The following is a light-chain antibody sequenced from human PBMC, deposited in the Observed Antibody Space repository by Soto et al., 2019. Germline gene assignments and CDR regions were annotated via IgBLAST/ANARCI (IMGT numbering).Light chain of an antibody. Sequence: SYELTQPPSVSVAPGRTAIITCGGSKVGSKSVHWYQQKPGQAPVLVIYYDVDRPSGIPERFSGSNSRDTATLTIASVESGDESDYYCQVWDGSTHHLVFGGGTKLTVL. CDR3: QVWDGSTHHLV. V-gene: IGLV3-21*04. J-gene: IGLJ3*02. CDR2: YDV. CDR1: KVGSKS.